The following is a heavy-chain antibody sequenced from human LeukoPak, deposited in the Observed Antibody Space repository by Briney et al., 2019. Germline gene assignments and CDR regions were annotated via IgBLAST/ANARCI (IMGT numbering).Heavy chain of an antibody. CDR1: GFTFSSYG. J-gene: IGHJ4*02. Sequence: GGSLRLSCAASGFTFSSYGMHWVRQAPGKGLEWVAFIRYDGSNKYYADSVKGRFTISRDNSKNTLYLQMNSRRAEDTAVYYCANAGIAVAGTIVDWGQGTLVTVSS. V-gene: IGHV3-30*02. D-gene: IGHD6-19*01. CDR3: ANAGIAVAGTIVD. CDR2: IRYDGSNK.